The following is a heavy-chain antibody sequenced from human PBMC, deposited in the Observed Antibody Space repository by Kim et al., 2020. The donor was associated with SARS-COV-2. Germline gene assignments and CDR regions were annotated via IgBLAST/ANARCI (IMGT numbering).Heavy chain of an antibody. CDR3: AKDRAAPYYDILTGLGSDGMDV. J-gene: IGHJ6*02. D-gene: IGHD3-9*01. V-gene: IGHV3-23*01. Sequence: GGSLRLSCAASGFTFSSYAMSWVRQAPGKGLEWVSAISGSGGSTYYADSVKGRFTISRDNSKNTLYLQMNSLRAEDTAVYYCAKDRAAPYYDILTGLGSDGMDVWGQGTTVTVSS. CDR1: GFTFSSYA. CDR2: ISGSGGST.